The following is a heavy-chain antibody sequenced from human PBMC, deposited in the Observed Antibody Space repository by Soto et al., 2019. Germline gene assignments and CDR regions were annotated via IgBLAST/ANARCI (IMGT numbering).Heavy chain of an antibody. D-gene: IGHD5-18*01. Sequence: EVQLVGSGGGLVQPGGSLRLSCVGPGLTFSNYWMNWVRQAPGKGLERVANIKEDGSETNYVDSVKGRFTISRDNGKKSVYLQMNSLRAEDTAVYYCAAMEMWSYFNCWGQGIAVAVSS. CDR3: AAMEMWSYFNC. CDR1: GLTFSNYW. V-gene: IGHV3-7*01. CDR2: IKEDGSET. J-gene: IGHJ4*02.